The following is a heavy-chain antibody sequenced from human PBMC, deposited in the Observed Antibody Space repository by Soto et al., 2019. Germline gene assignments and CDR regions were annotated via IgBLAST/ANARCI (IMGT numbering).Heavy chain of an antibody. CDR2: INAGNGNT. CDR1: GYTFTSYA. D-gene: IGHD2-2*01. V-gene: IGHV1-3*01. Sequence: ASVKVSCKASGYTFTSYAMHWVRQAPGQRLEWMGWINAGNGNTKYSQKFQGRVTITRDTSASTAYMELSSLRSEDTAVYYCARGVGCSSTSCYESSYYYYYGMDVWGQGTTVTVS. CDR3: ARGVGCSSTSCYESSYYYYYGMDV. J-gene: IGHJ6*02.